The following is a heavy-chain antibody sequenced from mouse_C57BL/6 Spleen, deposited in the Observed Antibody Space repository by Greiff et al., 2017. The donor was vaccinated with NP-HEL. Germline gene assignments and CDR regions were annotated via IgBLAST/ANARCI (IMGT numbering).Heavy chain of an antibody. CDR2: ISDGGSYT. D-gene: IGHD4-1*01. Sequence: EVQLQQSGGGLVKPGGSLKLSCAASGFTFSSYAMSWVRQTPEKRLEWVATISDGGSYTYYPDNVKGRFTISRDNAKNNLYLQMSHLKSEDTAMYYCARDSLGTDYFDYWGQGTTLTVSS. CDR3: ARDSLGTDYFDY. J-gene: IGHJ2*01. CDR1: GFTFSSYA. V-gene: IGHV5-4*01.